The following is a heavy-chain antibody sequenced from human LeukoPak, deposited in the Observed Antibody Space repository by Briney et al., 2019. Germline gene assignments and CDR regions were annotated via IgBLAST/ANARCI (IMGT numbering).Heavy chain of an antibody. CDR1: GYTFTSYD. J-gene: IGHJ4*02. CDR2: MNPNSGNT. V-gene: IGHV1-8*01. D-gene: IGHD1-26*01. Sequence: GASVKVSCKASGYTFTSYDINWVRQATGQGLEWMGWMNPNSGNTGYAQKFRGRVTMTRNTSISTAYTELSSLRSEDTAVYYCARGPFDSGSYYDYWGQGTLVTVSS. CDR3: ARGPFDSGSYYDY.